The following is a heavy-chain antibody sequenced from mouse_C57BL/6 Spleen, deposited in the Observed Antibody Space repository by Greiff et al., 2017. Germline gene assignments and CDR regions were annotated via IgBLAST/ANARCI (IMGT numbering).Heavy chain of an antibody. CDR2: IYPGDGDT. Sequence: QVQLQQSGPELVKPGASVKISCKASGYAFSSSWMNWVKQRPGKGLEWIGRIYPGDGDTNYNGNFKGKATLTADKSSSTAYMQLSSLTSEDSAVYFCARYDYDAFDYWGQGTTLTVSS. V-gene: IGHV1-82*01. D-gene: IGHD2-4*01. CDR1: GYAFSSSW. J-gene: IGHJ2*01. CDR3: ARYDYDAFDY.